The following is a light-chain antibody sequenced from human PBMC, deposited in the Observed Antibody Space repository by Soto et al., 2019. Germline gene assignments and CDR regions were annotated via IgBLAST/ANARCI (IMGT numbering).Light chain of an antibody. J-gene: IGKJ1*01. CDR3: QQFNSYSWT. CDR1: QSITSW. Sequence: DIQMTQSPSTLSASVGDRVTITCRASQSITSWLAWYQQKPGKAPKLLIYDAATLISGVPSRFSGSGSGTEFTLTISSLQPDDFATYSCQQFNSYSWTFGQGTKVEIK. V-gene: IGKV1-5*01. CDR2: DAA.